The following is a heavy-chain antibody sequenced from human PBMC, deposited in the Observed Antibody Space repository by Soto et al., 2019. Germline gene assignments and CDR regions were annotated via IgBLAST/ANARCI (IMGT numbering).Heavy chain of an antibody. Sequence: QVQLQQWGAGLLKPSETLSLTCAVYGGSFSGYYWSWIRQPPGKGLEWIGEINHSGSTNYNPSLKSRVTIAGDTSKNQFSLKLSSVTAADTAVYYCARGPSMGWFDPWGQGTLVTVSS. CDR1: GGSFSGYY. J-gene: IGHJ5*02. CDR2: INHSGST. D-gene: IGHD3-10*01. CDR3: ARGPSMGWFDP. V-gene: IGHV4-34*01.